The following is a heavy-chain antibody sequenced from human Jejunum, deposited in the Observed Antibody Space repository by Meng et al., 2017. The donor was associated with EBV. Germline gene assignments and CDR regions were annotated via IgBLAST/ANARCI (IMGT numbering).Heavy chain of an antibody. V-gene: IGHV4-39*07. CDR1: GGPISNNLYY. CDR3: ARYSSSSGWLDP. J-gene: IGHJ5*02. Sequence: QVQLKESGPGLGKSSETLSPTCTVSGGPISNNLYYWGWIRQPPGKGLEWIGTIYYSGNTYYSPSLKSRVTISVNTSKNQFSLQLNSVTAADTAVYYCARYSSSSGWLDPWGQGTLVTISS. CDR2: IYYSGNT. D-gene: IGHD6-19*01.